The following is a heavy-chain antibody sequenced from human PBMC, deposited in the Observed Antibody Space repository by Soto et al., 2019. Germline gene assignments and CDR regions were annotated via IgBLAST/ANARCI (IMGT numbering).Heavy chain of an antibody. J-gene: IGHJ4*02. V-gene: IGHV4-39*01. Sequence: QLQLQESGPGLVKPSETLYLTCTVSGGSISGSSYYWGWIRKPPGKGLEWIGTIFYSGTTYYNPSLKRRVTISVDTSKNQFSLWLTSVTAADTAVYYCASYGDYPDYWGQGTLVTVSS. CDR3: ASYGDYPDY. D-gene: IGHD4-17*01. CDR1: GGSISGSSYY. CDR2: IFYSGTT.